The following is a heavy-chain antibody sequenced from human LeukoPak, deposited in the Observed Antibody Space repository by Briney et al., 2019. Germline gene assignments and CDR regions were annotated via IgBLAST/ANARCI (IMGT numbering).Heavy chain of an antibody. CDR3: ARLSSPVDF. D-gene: IGHD2-2*01. Sequence: GGSLRLSCAASGFTFSSYSMNWVRQAPGKGLEWVSAISSSSSYIHYADSVKGRFTISRDNAKNSLYLQMNSLRAEDTAVYYCARLSSPVDFWGQGTLVTVSS. V-gene: IGHV3-21*01. CDR1: GFTFSSYS. CDR2: ISSSSSYI. J-gene: IGHJ4*02.